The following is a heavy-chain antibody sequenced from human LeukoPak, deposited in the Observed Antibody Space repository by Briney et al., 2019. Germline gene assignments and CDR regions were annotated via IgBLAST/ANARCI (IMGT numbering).Heavy chain of an antibody. J-gene: IGHJ4*02. CDR3: ARVSRGNSVGGDY. Sequence: SETLSLTCTVSGGSISSGSYYYSWIRQPAGKGLEWIGHIYYLGSTSYNPSLRSRVTISVDTSKNHFSLKLSSVTAADTAMYYCARVSRGNSVGGDYWGQGTLVTVSS. CDR2: IYYLGST. CDR1: GGSISSGSYY. D-gene: IGHD4-23*01. V-gene: IGHV4-61*10.